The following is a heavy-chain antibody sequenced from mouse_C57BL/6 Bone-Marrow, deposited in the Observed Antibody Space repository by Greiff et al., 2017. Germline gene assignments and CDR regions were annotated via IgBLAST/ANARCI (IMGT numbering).Heavy chain of an antibody. D-gene: IGHD1-1*01. CDR1: GYSFTGYY. Sequence: VQLQQSGPELVKPGASVKISCKASGYSFTGYYMNWVKQSPEKSLEWIGEINPSTGGTTYTQKVKAKATLTVDKSYRTAYMQLKRLTSEDAAVYYCASCNYGFAYWGQGTLVTVSA. CDR3: ASCNYGFAY. J-gene: IGHJ3*01. V-gene: IGHV1-42*01. CDR2: INPSTGGT.